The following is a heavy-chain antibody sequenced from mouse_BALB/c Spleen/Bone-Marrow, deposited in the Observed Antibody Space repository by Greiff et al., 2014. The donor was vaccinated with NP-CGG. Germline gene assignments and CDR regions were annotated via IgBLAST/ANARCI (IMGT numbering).Heavy chain of an antibody. Sequence: EVQRVESGGGLVQPGGSLKLSCPTSGFTFSDYYMYWVRQTPEKRLECVAYISNGGGSTYYPDTVKGRFTISRDNAKNTLYLQMSRLKSEDTAMYYCARHLYGNYGAMDYWGQGTSVTVSS. V-gene: IGHV5-12*02. CDR3: ARHLYGNYGAMDY. CDR1: GFTFSDYY. J-gene: IGHJ4*01. CDR2: ISNGGGST. D-gene: IGHD2-1*01.